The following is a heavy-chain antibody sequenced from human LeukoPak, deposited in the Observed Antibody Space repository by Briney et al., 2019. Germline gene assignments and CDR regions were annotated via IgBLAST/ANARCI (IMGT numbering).Heavy chain of an antibody. CDR2: ILNDGTWE. D-gene: IGHD3-16*01. CDR3: VKGGSISHNWFDS. V-gene: IGHV3-30*02. CDR1: GFTYSDYG. J-gene: IGHJ5*01. Sequence: GGSLRLSCAASGFTYSDYGMHWVRQAPGRGLEWVAFILNDGTWEYYPDPVKGRLTISRDNSRNTLYLQMNSVRLEDTAIYYCVKGGSISHNWFDSWGQGTLVTVSS.